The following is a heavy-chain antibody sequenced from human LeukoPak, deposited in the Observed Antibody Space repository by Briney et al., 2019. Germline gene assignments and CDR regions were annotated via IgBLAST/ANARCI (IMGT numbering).Heavy chain of an antibody. CDR1: GFTFSNYG. CDR3: VRDLGGRSGH. V-gene: IGHV3-33*01. D-gene: IGHD1-26*01. CDR2: IWYDGSNK. J-gene: IGHJ4*02. Sequence: HPGGSLRLSCAASGFTFSNYGMHWVRQAPGKGLEWVAVIWYDGSNKYYADSVKGRFTISRDNSKNTLYLQMNSLRAEDTAVYYCVRDLGGRSGHWGQGTLVTVSS.